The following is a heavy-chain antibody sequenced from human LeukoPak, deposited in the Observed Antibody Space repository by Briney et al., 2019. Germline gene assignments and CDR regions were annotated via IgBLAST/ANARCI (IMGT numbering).Heavy chain of an antibody. J-gene: IGHJ3*02. CDR2: ISWNSGSI. CDR3: AKDELVASDFTGAFDI. Sequence: PGGSLRLSCAASGFTFDDYAMHWVRQAPGKGLEWVSGISWNSGSIGYADSVKGRFTISRDNAKNPLFLQMNSLRAEDMALYYCAKDELVASDFTGAFDIWGQGTMVTVSS. D-gene: IGHD2-8*02. V-gene: IGHV3-9*03. CDR1: GFTFDDYA.